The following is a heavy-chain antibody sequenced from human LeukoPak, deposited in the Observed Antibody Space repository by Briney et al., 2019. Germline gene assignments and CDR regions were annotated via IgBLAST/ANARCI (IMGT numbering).Heavy chain of an antibody. V-gene: IGHV4-38-2*02. Sequence: SETLSLTCTVSGHSIINSYYWGWIRQPPGKGLEWIGSIYHTGATYYNPSLKSRVTISVDTSKNQFSLKLNSVTAADTAVYYCARVEYGKFDYWGQGTLVTVSS. CDR1: GHSIINSYY. D-gene: IGHD4-17*01. CDR2: IYHTGAT. CDR3: ARVEYGKFDY. J-gene: IGHJ4*02.